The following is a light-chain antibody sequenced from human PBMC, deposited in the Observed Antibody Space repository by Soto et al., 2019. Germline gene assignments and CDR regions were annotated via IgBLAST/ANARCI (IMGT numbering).Light chain of an antibody. J-gene: IGKJ5*01. V-gene: IGKV3D-20*02. Sequence: ELVLTQSPGTLSLSPGESATLSCRASQSVSSSYLAWYQQKTGQAPRLLIYGESSRATGIPDRLSGSGSGTDFNLTISSLEPEDFAVYYCQKRSNWPLTCGQGTRLEIK. CDR1: QSVSSSY. CDR2: GES. CDR3: QKRSNWPLT.